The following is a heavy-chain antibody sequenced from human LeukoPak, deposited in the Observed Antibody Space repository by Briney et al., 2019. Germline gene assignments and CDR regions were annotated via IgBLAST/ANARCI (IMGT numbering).Heavy chain of an antibody. D-gene: IGHD1-26*01. J-gene: IGHJ3*02. CDR2: IYYSGST. CDR1: GGSISSGDYY. V-gene: IGHV4-30-4*01. CDR3: ARPRIVGAIHDAFDI. Sequence: PSQTLSLTCIVSGGSISSGDYYWSWIRQPPGKGLEYIGYIYYSGSTYYNPSLKSRVTISVDTSKNQFSLKLSSVTAADTAVYYCARPRIVGAIHDAFDIWGQGTMVTVSS.